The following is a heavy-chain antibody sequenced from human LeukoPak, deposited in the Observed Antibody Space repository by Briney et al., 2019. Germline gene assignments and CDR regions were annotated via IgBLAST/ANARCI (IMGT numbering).Heavy chain of an antibody. CDR2: MSPNSGDT. CDR1: GYTFTSYD. V-gene: IGHV1-8*01. D-gene: IGHD2-8*02. J-gene: IGHJ4*02. Sequence: ASVKVSCKASGYTFTSYDINWVRQAPGQGLEWMGWMSPNSGDTGFAQKFQGRVTMTRNTSISTAYMELSSLRSEDTAVYDWARAPPNWWFNYWGQGTLVTVSS. CDR3: ARAPPNWWFNY.